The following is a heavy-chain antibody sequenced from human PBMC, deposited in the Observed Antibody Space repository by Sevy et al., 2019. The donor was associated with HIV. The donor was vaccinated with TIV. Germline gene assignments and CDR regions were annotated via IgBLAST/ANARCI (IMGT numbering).Heavy chain of an antibody. Sequence: KQSQTLSLTCAISGDSVSSNSAAWNWIRQSPSRGLEWLGRTYYRSKWYNDYAVSVKSRITINQDTSKNQFYLQLNFVTPEDTAVYYCARDPTLYGGKPWFDPWGQGTLFTVYS. J-gene: IGHJ5*02. CDR3: ARDPTLYGGKPWFDP. CDR2: TYYRSKWYN. CDR1: GDSVSSNSAA. D-gene: IGHD4-17*01. V-gene: IGHV6-1*01.